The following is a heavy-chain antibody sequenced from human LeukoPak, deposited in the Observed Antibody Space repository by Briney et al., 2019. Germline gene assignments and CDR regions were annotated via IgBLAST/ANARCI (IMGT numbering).Heavy chain of an antibody. J-gene: IGHJ3*02. CDR2: IYYSGST. CDR1: GDSINNYY. Sequence: SETLSLTCTVSGDSINNYYWSWIRQPPGKGLEWIGYIYYSGSTNYNPSLKSRVTISVDTSKNQFSLKLSSVTAADTAVYYCARNWYDILTGPVSDAFDIWGQGTMVTVSS. V-gene: IGHV4-59*01. D-gene: IGHD3-9*01. CDR3: ARNWYDILTGPVSDAFDI.